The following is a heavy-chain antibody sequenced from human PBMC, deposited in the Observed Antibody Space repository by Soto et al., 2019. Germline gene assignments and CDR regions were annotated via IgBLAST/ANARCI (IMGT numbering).Heavy chain of an antibody. D-gene: IGHD3-22*01. Sequence: QVQLQESGPGLVKPSETLSLTCTVSGGSVSSGSYYWSWIRQPPGKGLEWIGYIYYSGSTNYNPSLKSRVTITVDTSKNQFSLKLSSVPAADPAVYYCARGDSGYWPGGGTFDYWGQGTLVTVSS. V-gene: IGHV4-61*01. J-gene: IGHJ4*02. CDR3: ARGDSGYWPGGGTFDY. CDR2: IYYSGST. CDR1: GGSVSSGSYY.